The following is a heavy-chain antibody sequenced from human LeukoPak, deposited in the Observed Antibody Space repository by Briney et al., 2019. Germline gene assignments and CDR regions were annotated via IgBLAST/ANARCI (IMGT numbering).Heavy chain of an antibody. CDR1: GFTFSIYG. V-gene: IGHV3-30*03. D-gene: IGHD2-2*01. CDR3: ATDQPSSAKVGPRGYYYYYMDV. J-gene: IGHJ6*03. CDR2: IIYDGSNK. Sequence: GGSLRLSCAASGFTFSIYGMHWVRQAPGKGLEWVATIIYDGSNKYYADSVKGRFTISRDNSKNTLDLQMSSLRAEDTAVYYCATDQPSSAKVGPRGYYYYYMDVWGKGTTVTVSS.